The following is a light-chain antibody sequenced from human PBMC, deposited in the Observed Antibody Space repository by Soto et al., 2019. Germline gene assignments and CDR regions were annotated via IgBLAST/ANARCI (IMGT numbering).Light chain of an antibody. CDR2: GAS. CDR3: QQYGSSQT. V-gene: IGKV3-20*01. Sequence: IVLTQSPGTLSLSPGERATLSCRASQSVWGTYLAWYQHKPGQAPRLLIYGASSRATGIPDRFSGSGSGTDFTLTISRLEPEDFAVYYCQQYGSSQTFGGGTKVDIK. J-gene: IGKJ4*01. CDR1: QSVWGTY.